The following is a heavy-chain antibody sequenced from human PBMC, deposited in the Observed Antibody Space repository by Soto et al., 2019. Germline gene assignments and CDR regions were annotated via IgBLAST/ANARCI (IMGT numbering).Heavy chain of an antibody. J-gene: IGHJ6*02. D-gene: IGHD3-10*01. V-gene: IGHV1-2*02. Sequence: AASVKVSCKASGYTFTGYYMHWVRQAPGQGLEWMGWINPNSGGTNYAQKFQGRVTMTRDTSISTAYMELSRLRSDDTAVYYCARDGAPPITXVRGVIIADYYYYGMDVWGQGTTVTVSS. CDR3: ARDGAPPITXVRGVIIADYYYYGMDV. CDR1: GYTFTGYY. CDR2: INPNSGGT.